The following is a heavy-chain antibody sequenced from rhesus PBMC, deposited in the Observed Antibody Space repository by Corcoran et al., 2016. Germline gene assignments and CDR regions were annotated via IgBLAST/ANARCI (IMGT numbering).Heavy chain of an antibody. J-gene: IGHJ4*01. Sequence: QVQLVQSGAEIKQPGASVKLSCKASGFTFTSSYMISVRQATGQGRGWIGLISPYNGNKGYAKTSQGRVTITADTTTSTGYMELSSLRSEDTAVYYGRRGAGTTKYDYWGQGVLVTVSS. CDR1: GFTFTSSY. D-gene: IGHD1-20*01. CDR3: RRGAGTTKYDY. V-gene: IGHV1-180*01. CDR2: ISPYNGNK.